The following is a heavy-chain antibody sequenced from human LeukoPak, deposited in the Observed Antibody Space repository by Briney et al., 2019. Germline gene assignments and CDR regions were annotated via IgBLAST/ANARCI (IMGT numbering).Heavy chain of an antibody. CDR1: GFTVSSNY. J-gene: IGHJ4*02. Sequence: GGSLRLSCAASGFTVSSNYMTWVRQAPGKGLEWVSVVYTGGSTYSADSVKGRFTISRDNSKNTLYLQLNSLRAEDTALYYCAKVTGTTVTTFGYWGQGTLVTVSS. CDR2: VYTGGST. D-gene: IGHD4-17*01. CDR3: AKVTGTTVTTFGY. V-gene: IGHV3-53*01.